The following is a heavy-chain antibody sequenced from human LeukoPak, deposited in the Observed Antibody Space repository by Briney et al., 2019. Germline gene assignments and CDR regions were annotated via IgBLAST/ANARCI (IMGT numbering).Heavy chain of an antibody. V-gene: IGHV3-64*01. CDR1: GFTFSSYG. CDR2: ISFNGAST. Sequence: GGSLRLSCAASGFTFSSYGMHWVRQAPGKGLEYVSAISFNGASTYYANSVKDRFTISRDDSKNTLYLQMGSLRAEDMAVYYCARGCGGSSTNCPANDWGQGTLVTVSS. CDR3: ARGCGGSSTNCPAND. D-gene: IGHD2-2*01. J-gene: IGHJ4*02.